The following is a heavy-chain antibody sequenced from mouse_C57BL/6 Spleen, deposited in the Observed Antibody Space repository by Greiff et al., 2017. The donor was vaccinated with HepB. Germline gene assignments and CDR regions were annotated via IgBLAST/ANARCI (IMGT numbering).Heavy chain of an antibody. CDR2: IYPGDGDT. CDR3: ARDGNYERAMDY. J-gene: IGHJ4*01. V-gene: IGHV1-82*01. Sequence: QVQLQQSGPELVKPGASVKISCKASGYAFSSSWMNWVKQRPGKGLEWIGRIYPGDGDTNYNGKFKGKATLTADKSSSTAYMQLSSLTSEDSAVYFCARDGNYERAMDYWGQGTSVTVSS. D-gene: IGHD2-1*01. CDR1: GYAFSSSW.